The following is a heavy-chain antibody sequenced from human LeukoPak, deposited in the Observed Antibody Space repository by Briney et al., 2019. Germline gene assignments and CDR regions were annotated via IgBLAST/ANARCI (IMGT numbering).Heavy chain of an antibody. CDR2: INHSGST. V-gene: IGHV4-34*01. J-gene: IGHJ4*02. CDR3: ARDVFDFCSGYPDY. Sequence: SETLSLTCAVYGGSFSGYYWSWIRQPPGKGLEWIGEINHSGSTNYNPSLKSRVTISVDTSKNQFSLKLSSVTAADTAVYYCARDVFDFCSGYPDYWGQGTLVTVSS. D-gene: IGHD3-3*01. CDR1: GGSFSGYY.